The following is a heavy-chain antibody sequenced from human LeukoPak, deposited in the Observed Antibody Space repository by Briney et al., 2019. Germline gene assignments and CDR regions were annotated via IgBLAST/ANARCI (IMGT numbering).Heavy chain of an antibody. CDR3: ARDTDCNGGECHGTAWFDP. CDR2: IDSTGTT. V-gene: IGHV4-61*09. J-gene: IGHJ5*02. D-gene: IGHD2-21*01. CDR1: GDSIGSAPYY. Sequence: PSQTLSLTCTVSGDSIGSAPYYWSWVRQTAGRELEWIGNIDSTGTTKYNPSVKARVSMSLDASKNQFALQLRSVTAADTGVYFCARDTDCNGGECHGTAWFDPWGQGALVTVSS.